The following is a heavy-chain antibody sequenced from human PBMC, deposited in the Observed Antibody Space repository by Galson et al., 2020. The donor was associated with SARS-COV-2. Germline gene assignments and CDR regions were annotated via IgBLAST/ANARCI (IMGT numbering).Heavy chain of an antibody. J-gene: IGHJ4*02. CDR1: GFTFSSYA. CDR2: ISYDGSNK. Sequence: GESLKISCAASGFTFSSYAMHWVRQAPGKGLEWVAVISYDGSNKYYADSVKGRFTISRDNSKNTLYLQMNSLRAEDTAVYYCARADADLEYYFDYWGQGTLVTVSS. V-gene: IGHV3-30-3*01. CDR3: ARADADLEYYFDY. D-gene: IGHD1-1*01.